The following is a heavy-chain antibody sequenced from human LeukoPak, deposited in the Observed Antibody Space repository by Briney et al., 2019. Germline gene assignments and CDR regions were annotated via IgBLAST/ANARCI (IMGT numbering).Heavy chain of an antibody. CDR1: GYTFTGYY. J-gene: IGHJ4*02. D-gene: IGHD3-9*01. V-gene: IGHV1-2*02. Sequence: ASVKVSCKASGYTFTGYYMHWVRQAPGQGLEWMGWINPNSGGTNYAQKFQGRVTMTRDTSISTAYMELSRLRSDDTAVYYCARGDDILTDHYKGLDYWGLGTRVTVSS. CDR3: ARGDDILTDHYKGLDY. CDR2: INPNSGGT.